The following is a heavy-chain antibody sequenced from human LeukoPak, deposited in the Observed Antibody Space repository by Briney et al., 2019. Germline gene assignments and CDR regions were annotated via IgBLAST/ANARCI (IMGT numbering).Heavy chain of an antibody. D-gene: IGHD6-13*01. CDR1: GFTFSDYA. V-gene: IGHV3-23*01. CDR3: AKVYSSSWYLFFDS. CDR2: VSGNGGDT. J-gene: IGHJ4*02. Sequence: PGGSLRLSCAASGFTFSDYAMSWVRQAPGKGLEWVSTVSGNGGDTNYADSVKGRFTISGDNSKNTLYLQMNSLRAEDTAIFYCAKVYSSSWYLFFDSWGQGTLVTVSS.